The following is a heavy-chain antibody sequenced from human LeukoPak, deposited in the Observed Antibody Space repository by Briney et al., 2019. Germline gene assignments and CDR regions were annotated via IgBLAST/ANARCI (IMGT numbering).Heavy chain of an antibody. CDR2: IYYSGST. V-gene: IGHV4-59*08. CDR1: GGSISSYY. CDR3: ARHHEDYYYYGMDV. J-gene: IGHJ6*02. Sequence: SETLSLTCTVSGGSISSYYWTWIRQSPGKGLEWIGYIYYSGSTNYNPSLRSRVTISVDTSKNQFSLNLTSVTAADTAVYYCARHHEDYYYYGMDVWGQGATVTVSS.